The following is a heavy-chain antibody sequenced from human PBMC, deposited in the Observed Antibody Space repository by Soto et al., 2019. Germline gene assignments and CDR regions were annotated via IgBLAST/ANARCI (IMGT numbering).Heavy chain of an antibody. CDR2: ISSSSSTI. V-gene: IGHV3-48*01. D-gene: IGHD3-22*01. CDR1: GFTFSAYS. Sequence: GGSLRLSCAASGFTFSAYSMHWVRQAPGKGLEWVSYISSSSSTIYYADSVKGRFTISRDNSKNTLYLQMNSLRAEDTAVYYCAKDAVYYYDSSGSRFDPWGQGT. CDR3: AKDAVYYYDSSGSRFDP. J-gene: IGHJ5*02.